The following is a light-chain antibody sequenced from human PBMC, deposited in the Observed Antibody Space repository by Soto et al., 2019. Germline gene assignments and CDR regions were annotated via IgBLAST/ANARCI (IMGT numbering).Light chain of an antibody. V-gene: IGLV2-23*01. J-gene: IGLJ3*02. CDR2: EGS. Sequence: QSALTQPASVSGSPGQSITISCTGTSSDVGSYNLVSWYQQHPGKAPKLMIYEGSKRPSGVSNRFSGSKSGNMASLTISGLQAEDEADYYCCSYAGSSGWVFGGGTKLTVL. CDR3: CSYAGSSGWV. CDR1: SSDVGSYNL.